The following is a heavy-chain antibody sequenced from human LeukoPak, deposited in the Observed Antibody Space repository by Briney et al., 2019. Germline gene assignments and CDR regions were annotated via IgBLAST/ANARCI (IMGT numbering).Heavy chain of an antibody. V-gene: IGHV3-30*02. D-gene: IGHD1-26*01. CDR2: IRYDGSNK. J-gene: IGHJ4*02. CDR3: VRDGSFGLDF. CDR1: GFTLSSYG. Sequence: GGSLRLSCAASGFTLSSYGVHWVRQAPGKGLEWVAFIRYDGSNKYYADSVKGRFTISRDNSKNTLYLRMNTLRAEDTAVYYCVRDGSFGLDFWGQGTLVTVSS.